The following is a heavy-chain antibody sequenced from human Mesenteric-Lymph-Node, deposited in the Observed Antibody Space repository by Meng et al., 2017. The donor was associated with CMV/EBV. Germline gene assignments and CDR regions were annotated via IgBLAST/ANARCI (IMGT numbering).Heavy chain of an antibody. CDR3: ARGVVVPAAISSYYYGMDV. D-gene: IGHD2-2*02. Sequence: SETLSLTCGVYGMSFSGYYWSWIRQPPGKGLEWIGEINHSGSTNYNPSLKSRVTISVDTSKNQFSLKLSSVTAADTAVYYCARGVVVPAAISSYYYGMDVWGQGTTVTVSS. CDR1: GMSFSGYY. CDR2: INHSGST. V-gene: IGHV4-34*01. J-gene: IGHJ6*02.